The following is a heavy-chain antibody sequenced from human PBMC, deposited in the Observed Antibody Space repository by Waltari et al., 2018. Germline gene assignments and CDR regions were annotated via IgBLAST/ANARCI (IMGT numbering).Heavy chain of an antibody. J-gene: IGHJ4*02. D-gene: IGHD1-26*01. CDR3: ARENRGRSYSHFDY. CDR1: GGSFSGYY. V-gene: IGHV4-34*01. CDR2: INHSGST. Sequence: QVQLQQWGAGLLKPSETLSLTCAVYGGSFSGYYWSWIRQPPGKGLEWIGEINHSGSTNYNPSLKSRVTISVDTSKNQFSLKLSSVTAADTAVYYCARENRGRSYSHFDYWGQGTLVTVSS.